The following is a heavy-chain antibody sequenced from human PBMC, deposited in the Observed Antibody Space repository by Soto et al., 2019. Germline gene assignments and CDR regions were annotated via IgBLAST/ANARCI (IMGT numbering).Heavy chain of an antibody. D-gene: IGHD1-1*01. CDR3: ASPLTGTIDY. Sequence: SVKVSCKAYVGTFSSYAISWVRQAPGQGLEWMGGIIPIFGTANYAQKFQGRVTITADESTSTAYMELSSLRSEDTAVYYCASPLTGTIDYWGQGTLVTVSS. CDR1: VGTFSSYA. CDR2: IIPIFGTA. V-gene: IGHV1-69*13. J-gene: IGHJ4*02.